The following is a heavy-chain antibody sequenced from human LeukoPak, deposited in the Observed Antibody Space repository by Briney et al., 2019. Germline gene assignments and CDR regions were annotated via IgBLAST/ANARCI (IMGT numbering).Heavy chain of an antibody. V-gene: IGHV1-24*01. D-gene: IGHD4-17*01. Sequence: ASVKVSCKVSGYALTELSMHWVRQAPGKGLEWMGGFDPEDGETIYAQKFQGRVTMTEDTSTDTAYMELSSLRSEDTAVYYCATGPMTTVTTDDYWGQGTLVTVSS. CDR1: GYALTELS. CDR3: ATGPMTTVTTDDY. CDR2: FDPEDGET. J-gene: IGHJ4*02.